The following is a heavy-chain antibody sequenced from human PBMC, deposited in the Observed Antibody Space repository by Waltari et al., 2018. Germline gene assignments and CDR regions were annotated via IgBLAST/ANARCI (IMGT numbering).Heavy chain of an antibody. CDR1: GFTFSSYA. CDR2: ISYDGSNK. V-gene: IGHV3-30-3*01. J-gene: IGHJ5*02. Sequence: QVQLVESGGGVVQPGRSLRLSCAASGFTFSSYAMHWVRQAPGKGLEWVAVISYDGSNKYYADSVKGRFTISRDNSKNTLYLQMNSLRAEDTAVYYCARDGRIAAAGTWFDPWGQGTLVTVSS. D-gene: IGHD6-13*01. CDR3: ARDGRIAAAGTWFDP.